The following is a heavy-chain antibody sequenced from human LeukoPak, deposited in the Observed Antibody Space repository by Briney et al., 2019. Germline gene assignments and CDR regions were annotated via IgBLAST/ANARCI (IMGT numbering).Heavy chain of an antibody. CDR1: GFTFNSYW. CDR3: ARVGASDYYYYYMDV. J-gene: IGHJ6*03. V-gene: IGHV3-7*01. Sequence: GGSLRLSCVASGFTFNSYWMSWVRQAPGKGLEWVANIKQDGGKKYYVDSVKGRFTISRDNAKNSLYLQMNSLRADDTAVYYCARVGASDYYYYYMDVWGKGTTVTISS. CDR2: IKQDGGKK. D-gene: IGHD1-26*01.